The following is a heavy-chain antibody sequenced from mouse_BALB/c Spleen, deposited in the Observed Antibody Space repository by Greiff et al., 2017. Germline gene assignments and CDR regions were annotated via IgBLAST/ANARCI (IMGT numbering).Heavy chain of an antibody. CDR1: GYSITSDYA. CDR2: ISYSGST. Sequence: EVKLVESGPGLVKPSQSLSLTCTVTGYSITSDYAWNWIRQFPGNKLEWMGYISYSGSTSYNPSLKSRISITRDTSKNQFFLQLNSVTTEDTATYYCARSDGNYGFAYWGQGTLVTVSA. D-gene: IGHD2-1*01. CDR3: ARSDGNYGFAY. J-gene: IGHJ3*01. V-gene: IGHV3-2*02.